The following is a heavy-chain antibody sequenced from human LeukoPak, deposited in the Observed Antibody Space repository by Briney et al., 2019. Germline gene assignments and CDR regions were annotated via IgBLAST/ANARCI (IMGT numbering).Heavy chain of an antibody. J-gene: IGHJ4*02. D-gene: IGHD1-1*01. V-gene: IGHV3-30*18. Sequence: PGRSLRLSCAASGFTLSSYDMHWVRQAPGKGLEWVAVISYDGSNKYYADSVKGRFTISRDNSKNTLYLQMNSLRAEDTAVYYCAKDIIRELERFFDYWGQGTLVTVSS. CDR2: ISYDGSNK. CDR3: AKDIIRELERFFDY. CDR1: GFTLSSYD.